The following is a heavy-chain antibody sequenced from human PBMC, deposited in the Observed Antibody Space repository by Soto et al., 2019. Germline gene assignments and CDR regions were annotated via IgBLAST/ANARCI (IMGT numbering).Heavy chain of an antibody. CDR2: IYWDDDK. CDR1: GFSLSTRGVG. CDR3: AHVESTVVTTG. V-gene: IGHV2-5*02. J-gene: IGHJ4*02. D-gene: IGHD4-17*01. Sequence: QITLKESGPPLVKPTQTLTLTCTFSGFSLSTRGVGVGWIRQPPGKALEWLALIYWDDDKRYSPSLKSRLTITKDTSKNQVVLTMTNMDPVDTATYYCAHVESTVVTTGWGQGTLVTVSS.